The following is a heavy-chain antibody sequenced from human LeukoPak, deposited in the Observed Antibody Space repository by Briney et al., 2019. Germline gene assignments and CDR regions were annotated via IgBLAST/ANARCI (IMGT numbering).Heavy chain of an antibody. J-gene: IGHJ4*02. CDR2: ISPSGDIK. CDR1: GFTFSSYS. V-gene: IGHV3-23*01. CDR3: AKDDAWLRYGE. D-gene: IGHD3-10*01. Sequence: GGSLRLSCAASGFTFSSYSMNWVRQAPGKGLEWVSGISPSGDIKYYADSVKGRFTISRDNSKNTVYLEVISLTDEDTAVYYCAKDDAWLRYGEWSQGTLVTVSS.